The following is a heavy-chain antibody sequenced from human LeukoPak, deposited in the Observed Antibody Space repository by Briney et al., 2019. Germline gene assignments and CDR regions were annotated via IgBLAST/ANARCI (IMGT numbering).Heavy chain of an antibody. V-gene: IGHV1-69*08. CDR1: GGTFSSYT. Sequence: SVKVSCKASGGTFSSYTISWVRQARGQGLEWMGRIIPIYGTSNYARRFQDRVTCSADRSTATAYMELTNLRSEDTAIYFCVRDYDTSGPQKNYFDFWGQGTQVTVSS. J-gene: IGHJ4*02. CDR2: IIPIYGTS. CDR3: VRDYDTSGPQKNYFDF. D-gene: IGHD3-22*01.